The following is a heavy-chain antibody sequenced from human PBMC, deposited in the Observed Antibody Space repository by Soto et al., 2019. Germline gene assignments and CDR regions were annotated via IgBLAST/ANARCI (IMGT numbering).Heavy chain of an antibody. CDR2: IIPIFGTA. D-gene: IGHD3-3*01. CDR1: GGTFSSYA. Sequence: QVQLVQSGAEVKKPGSSVKVSCKASGGTFSSYAISWVRQAPGQGLEWMGGIIPIFGTANYAQKFQGRVTIAADESTSTAYMELGSLRSDDTAGYYCARARDPFLEWLPFDDWGQGTLVTVSS. J-gene: IGHJ4*02. CDR3: ARARDPFLEWLPFDD. V-gene: IGHV1-69*12.